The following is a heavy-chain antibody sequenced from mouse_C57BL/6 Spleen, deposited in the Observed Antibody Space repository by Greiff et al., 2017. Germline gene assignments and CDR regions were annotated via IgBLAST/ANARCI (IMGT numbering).Heavy chain of an antibody. V-gene: IGHV1-64*01. Sequence: QVQLQQPGAELVKPGASVKLSCKASGYTFTSYWMHWVKQRPGQGLEWIGMIHPNSGSTNYNEKFKSKATLTVDKSSSTAYMQLSSLTSEDSAVYDCAREDYGSFLRTFDYGGQGTTLTVSS. CDR3: AREDYGSFLRTFDY. D-gene: IGHD1-1*01. CDR2: IHPNSGST. J-gene: IGHJ2*01. CDR1: GYTFTSYW.